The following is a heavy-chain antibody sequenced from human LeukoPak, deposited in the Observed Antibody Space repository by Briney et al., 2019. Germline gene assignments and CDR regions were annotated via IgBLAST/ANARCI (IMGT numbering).Heavy chain of an antibody. J-gene: IGHJ4*02. D-gene: IGHD3-10*01. Sequence: SQTLSLTCTVSDGSISSGGYYWSWIRQHPGKGLEWIGYIYYSGSTYYNPSLKSRVTISVDTSKNQFSLKLSSVTAADTAVYYCARVRGGYFDYWGQGTLVTVSS. V-gene: IGHV4-31*03. CDR1: DGSISSGGYY. CDR2: IYYSGST. CDR3: ARVRGGYFDY.